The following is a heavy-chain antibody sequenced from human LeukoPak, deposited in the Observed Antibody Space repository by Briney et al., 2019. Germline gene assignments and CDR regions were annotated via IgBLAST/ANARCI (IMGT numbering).Heavy chain of an antibody. CDR1: GGSISSYY. CDR2: IYYSGST. V-gene: IGHV4-59*01. CDR3: ARAPNYDFWSGSTDFDL. J-gene: IGHJ2*01. D-gene: IGHD3-3*01. Sequence: SETLSLTCTVSGGSISSYYWSWIRQPPGKGLEWIGYIYYSGSTNYSPSLKSRVTISVDTSKNQFSLKLSSVTAADTAVYYCARAPNYDFWSGSTDFDLWGRGTLVTVSS.